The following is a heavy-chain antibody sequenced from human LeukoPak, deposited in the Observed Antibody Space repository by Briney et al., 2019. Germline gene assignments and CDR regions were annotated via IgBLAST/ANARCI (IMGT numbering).Heavy chain of an antibody. V-gene: IGHV3-21*01. Sequence: GGSLRLSCAASGFTFSSYSMNWVRQAPGKGLEWVSSISSSSSYIYYADSVKGRFTISRDNAKNSLYLQMNSLRAEDTAVYYCARCSGGSCYSSSYWGQGTLVTVSS. CDR1: GFTFSSYS. D-gene: IGHD2-15*01. J-gene: IGHJ4*02. CDR3: ARCSGGSCYSSSY. CDR2: ISSSSSYI.